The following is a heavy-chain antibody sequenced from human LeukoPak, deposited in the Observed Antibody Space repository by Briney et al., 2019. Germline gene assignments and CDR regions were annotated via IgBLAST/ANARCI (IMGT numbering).Heavy chain of an antibody. Sequence: HPGGSLRLSCAASGFTFSSYAMSWVRQAPGKGLEWISTISNSGGNTYYTNSVKGRFTISRDNSKNTLYLQMNSLKAEDTAVYSCARDPNYGSTWYVNWFDPWGQGTLVTVSS. CDR3: ARDPNYGSTWYVNWFDP. D-gene: IGHD6-13*01. CDR2: ISNSGGNT. CDR1: GFTFSSYA. J-gene: IGHJ5*02. V-gene: IGHV3-23*01.